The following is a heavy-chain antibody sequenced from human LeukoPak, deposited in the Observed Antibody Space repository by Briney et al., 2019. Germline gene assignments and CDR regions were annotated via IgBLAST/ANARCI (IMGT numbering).Heavy chain of an antibody. V-gene: IGHV1-8*03. Sequence: ASVKVSCKASGYTFTSYDINWVRQATGQGLEWMGWMNPNSGNTGYAQKFQGRVTITRNTSISTAYMELSSLRSEDTAVYYCARSHSSSSGSFSWGQGTLVTVSS. D-gene: IGHD6-6*01. CDR2: MNPNSGNT. CDR3: ARSHSSSSGSFS. J-gene: IGHJ5*02. CDR1: GYTFTSYD.